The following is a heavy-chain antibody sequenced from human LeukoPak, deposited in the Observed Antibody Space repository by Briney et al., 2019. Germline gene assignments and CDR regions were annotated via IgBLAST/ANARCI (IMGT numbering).Heavy chain of an antibody. CDR1: GFTFSSHD. D-gene: IGHD2-15*01. CDR2: ITTATSSYK. J-gene: IGHJ4*02. V-gene: IGHV3-21*01. CDR3: ARDYGGPHYFDY. Sequence: GGSLRLSCVASGFTFSSHDMNWVRQAPGKGVEWVSSITTATSSYKYYADSVKGRFTISRDDAKNSLYLQMDSLRAEDTAVYYCARDYGGPHYFDYWGQGTLVTVSS.